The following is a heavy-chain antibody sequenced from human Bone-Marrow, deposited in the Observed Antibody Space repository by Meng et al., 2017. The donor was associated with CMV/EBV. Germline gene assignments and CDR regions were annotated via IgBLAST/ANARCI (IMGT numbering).Heavy chain of an antibody. J-gene: IGHJ2*01. D-gene: IGHD7-27*01. CDR1: GFTFSSYA. V-gene: IGHV3-30*04. CDR3: ARGQLGTSNWYFDL. Sequence: GESLKISCAASGFTFSSYAMHWVRQAPGKGLEWVAVISYDGSNKYYADSVKGRFTISRDNSKNTMYLQMSSLRAEDTAIYYCARGQLGTSNWYFDLWGRGTLVTVSS. CDR2: ISYDGSNK.